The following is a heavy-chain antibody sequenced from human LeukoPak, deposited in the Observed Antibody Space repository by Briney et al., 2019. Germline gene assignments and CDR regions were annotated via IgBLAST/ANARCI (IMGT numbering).Heavy chain of an antibody. CDR3: ARDDYYDSSGYYDY. J-gene: IGHJ4*02. D-gene: IGHD3-22*01. Sequence: GGSLRLSCAASGFXFSSYGIHWVRQAPGKGLEWVASIWYDGSNKYYADSMKGRSTISRDNSKHTLYLQMNILRAEDTAVYYCARDDYYDSSGYYDYWGQGTLVTVSS. CDR1: GFXFSSYG. CDR2: IWYDGSNK. V-gene: IGHV3-33*01.